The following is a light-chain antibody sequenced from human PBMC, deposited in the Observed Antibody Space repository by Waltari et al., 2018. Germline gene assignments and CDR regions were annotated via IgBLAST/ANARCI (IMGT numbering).Light chain of an antibody. V-gene: IGLV4-69*01. J-gene: IGLJ3*02. Sequence: QLVLTQSPSASASLGASVKLTCTLSSGHTNYDIARHQQQPEKGPRYLMRLKSDGNHIKGDGIPDRFSGSSSGAERYLTISSLQSDDEADYYCQTWGTGIQVFGGGTKLTVL. CDR1: SGHTNYD. CDR3: QTWGTGIQV. CDR2: LKSDGNH.